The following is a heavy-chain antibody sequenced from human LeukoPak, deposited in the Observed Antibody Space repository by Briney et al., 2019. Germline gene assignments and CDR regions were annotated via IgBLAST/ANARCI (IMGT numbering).Heavy chain of an antibody. CDR1: GYTFTSYG. CDR2: ISAYNGNT. D-gene: IGHD1-26*01. J-gene: IGHJ4*02. CDR3: ATDLVGATSGTFDY. V-gene: IGHV1-18*01. Sequence: ASVKVSCKASGYTFTSYGISWVRQAPGQVLEWMGWISAYNGNTNYAQKLQGRVTMTTDTSTSTAYMELRSLRSDDTAVYYCATDLVGATSGTFDYWGQGTLVTVSS.